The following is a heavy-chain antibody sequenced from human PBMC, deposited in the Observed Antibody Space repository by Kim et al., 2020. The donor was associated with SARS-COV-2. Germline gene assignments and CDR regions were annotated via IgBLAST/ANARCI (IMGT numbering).Heavy chain of an antibody. CDR2: INHSGST. CDR1: GGSFSGYY. Sequence: SETLSLTCAVYGGSFSGYYWSWIRQPPGKGLEWIGEINHSGSTNYNPSLKSRVTISVDTSKNQFSLKLSSVTAADTAVYYCARRRGTMIVVVITPFDYWGQGTLVTISS. V-gene: IGHV4-34*01. D-gene: IGHD3-22*01. J-gene: IGHJ4*02. CDR3: ARRRGTMIVVVITPFDY.